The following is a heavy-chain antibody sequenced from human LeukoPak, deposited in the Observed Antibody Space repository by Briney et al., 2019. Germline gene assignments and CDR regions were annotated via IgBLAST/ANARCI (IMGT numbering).Heavy chain of an antibody. V-gene: IGHV4-34*01. CDR2: INHSGST. CDR1: GGSFSGYY. Sequence: SETLSLTCAVYGGSFSGYYWSWIRQPPGKGLEWIGEINHSGSTNYNPSLKSRVTISVDTSKNQFSLKLSSVTAADTAVYYCARGLPYYYDSSGYGLGYWGQGTLATVSS. J-gene: IGHJ4*02. D-gene: IGHD3-22*01. CDR3: ARGLPYYYDSSGYGLGY.